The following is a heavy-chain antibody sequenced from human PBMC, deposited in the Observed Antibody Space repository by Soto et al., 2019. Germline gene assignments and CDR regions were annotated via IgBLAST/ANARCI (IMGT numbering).Heavy chain of an antibody. CDR2: IIPLFGTV. D-gene: IGHD2-21*01. Sequence: LVKVSDRATGGTVSRCDISWVRQAPGQGLEWMGEIIPLFGTVYYAQTFQGRVTITADESTNTAYMELNSLRSEDTAVYYCMRRPPSCGLRPSTSRFLSVWG. CDR3: MRRPPSCGLRPSTSRFLSV. J-gene: IGHJ6*02. V-gene: IGHV1-69*13. CDR1: GGTVSRCD.